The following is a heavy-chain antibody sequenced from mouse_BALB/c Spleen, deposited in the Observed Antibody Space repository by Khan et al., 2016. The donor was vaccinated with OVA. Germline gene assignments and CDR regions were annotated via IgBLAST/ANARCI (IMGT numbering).Heavy chain of an antibody. CDR2: TNPTNGRT. J-gene: IGHJ2*01. D-gene: IGHD1-1*01. V-gene: IGHV1S81*02. CDR3: ARIKKIVATCFDY. CDR1: GYTFTSYW. Sequence: VQLQQSGAELVKAGASAKMSCKASGYTFTSYWMHWVKQRLGQGLEWFAETNPTNGRTYYNEKFKSKATLTVDKSSSTAYMLLRGPTFEDSAVYYCARIKKIVATCFDYGGQGTTLTVSS.